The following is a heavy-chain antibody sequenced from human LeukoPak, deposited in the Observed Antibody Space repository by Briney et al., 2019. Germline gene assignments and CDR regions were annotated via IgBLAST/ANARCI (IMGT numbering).Heavy chain of an antibody. CDR1: GYTFTDSY. V-gene: IGHV1-2*02. CDR2: INPNSGGT. CDR3: ARELAAGRGGFDI. J-gene: IGHJ3*02. Sequence: GASVKVPCKASGYTFTDSYMHWVRQAPGQGLEWMGWINPNSGGTNYAQKFQGRVTMTRDTSISTDYMELSRLRSDDTAVYYCARELAAGRGGFDIWGHGTMVTVSS. D-gene: IGHD6-13*01.